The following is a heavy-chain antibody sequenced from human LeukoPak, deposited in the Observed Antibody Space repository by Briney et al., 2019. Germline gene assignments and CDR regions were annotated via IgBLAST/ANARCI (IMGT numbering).Heavy chain of an antibody. CDR2: ISSSGSV. CDR1: RGSISGSIRSYY. Sequence: SETLSLTCTVSRGSISGSIRSYYWSWLRQPPGKGLEWIGYISSSGSVNDNPSLRIRVTISVDTSKNQFFLNLSSVSAADTAVYYCARIPLGYSGAYYFDYWGQGTLVTVSP. CDR3: ARIPLGYSGAYYFDY. D-gene: IGHD5-12*01. V-gene: IGHV4-4*09. J-gene: IGHJ4*02.